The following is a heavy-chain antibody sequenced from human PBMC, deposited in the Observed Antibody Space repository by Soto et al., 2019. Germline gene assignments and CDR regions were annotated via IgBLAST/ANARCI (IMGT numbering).Heavy chain of an antibody. V-gene: IGHV1-2*04. D-gene: IGHD3-10*01. CDR2: INPNNGGT. J-gene: IGHJ6*02. CDR1: GYTFTAYF. CDR3: VRGGIEAEGNYFNLMDV. Sequence: ASVKVSCKASGYTFTAYFLHWVRQAPGQGLEWVGWINPNNGGTDSARKFQDSVTMTRDTSINTAYMELTRLTSDDTAVYFCVRGGIEAEGNYFNLMDVWGQGTTVTVSS.